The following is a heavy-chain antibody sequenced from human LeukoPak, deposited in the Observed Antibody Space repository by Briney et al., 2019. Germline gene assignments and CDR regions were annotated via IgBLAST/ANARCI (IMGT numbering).Heavy chain of an antibody. D-gene: IGHD5-24*01. Sequence: ASVKVSCKASGYTFTGYYMHWVRQAPAQGLEWMGRVNPNNGGTNYAQKFHGRVTMTRDPPISTAYMEVRSLRSDDKAEYYSARDLGRDGYNYYSWGQGTLVTVSS. CDR3: ARDLGRDGYNYYS. CDR1: GYTFTGYY. J-gene: IGHJ4*02. CDR2: VNPNNGGT. V-gene: IGHV1-2*06.